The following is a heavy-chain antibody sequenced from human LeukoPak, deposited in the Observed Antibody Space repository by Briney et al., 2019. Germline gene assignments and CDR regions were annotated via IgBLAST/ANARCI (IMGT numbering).Heavy chain of an antibody. CDR3: ARAGSGYYPFDY. V-gene: IGHV4-59*01. Sequence: SETLSLTCTVSGGSISSYYWSWIRQPPGKGLEWIGYVYYSGSTNYNPSLKSRVTISVDTSKNQFSLKLSSVTAADTAVYYCARAGSGYYPFDYWGQGTLVTASS. D-gene: IGHD3-22*01. J-gene: IGHJ4*02. CDR2: VYYSGST. CDR1: GGSISSYY.